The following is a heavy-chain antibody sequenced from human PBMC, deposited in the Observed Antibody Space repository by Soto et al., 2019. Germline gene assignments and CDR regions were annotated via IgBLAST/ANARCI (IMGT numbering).Heavy chain of an antibody. CDR2: ISSSSSYT. Sequence: QVQLVESGGGLVKPGGSLRLSCVASGFTFSDYYMSWIRQAPGKGLEWVSYISSSSSYTNYADSVKGRFTISRDNAKKSLNLQMNSLRAEDTAVYYCARDHHRYSGYDYVDYWGQGTLVTVSS. V-gene: IGHV3-11*05. J-gene: IGHJ4*02. CDR3: ARDHHRYSGYDYVDY. D-gene: IGHD5-12*01. CDR1: GFTFSDYY.